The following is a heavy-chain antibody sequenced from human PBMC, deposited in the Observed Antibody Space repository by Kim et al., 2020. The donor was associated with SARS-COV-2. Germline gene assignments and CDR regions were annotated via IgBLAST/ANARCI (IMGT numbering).Heavy chain of an antibody. CDR2: IKNDGTDT. D-gene: IGHD1-1*01. J-gene: IGHJ5*02. Sequence: GGSLRLSCAASGFTFSTYWMHWVRQVPGKGPIWVSRIKNDGTDTVYADSVKGRFTVSRDNARNTLYLQMNSLRAEDTAVYYCVRVDCYYDRNDSCPWGQG. V-gene: IGHV3-74*01. CDR3: VRVDCYYDRNDSCP. CDR1: GFTFSTYW.